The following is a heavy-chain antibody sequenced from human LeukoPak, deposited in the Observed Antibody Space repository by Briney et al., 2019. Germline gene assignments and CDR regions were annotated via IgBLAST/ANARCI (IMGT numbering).Heavy chain of an antibody. CDR3: AKEGSKAAAAPRVPYSSGWYPYYYYYYMDV. V-gene: IGHV3-9*01. Sequence: GGSLRLSCAASGSTFDDYAMHWVRQAPGKGLEWVSGISWNSGSIGYADSVKGRFTISRDNAKNSLYLQMNSLRAEDTALYYCAKEGSKAAAAPRVPYSSGWYPYYYYYYMDVWGKGTTVTVSS. CDR2: ISWNSGSI. D-gene: IGHD6-19*01. CDR1: GSTFDDYA. J-gene: IGHJ6*03.